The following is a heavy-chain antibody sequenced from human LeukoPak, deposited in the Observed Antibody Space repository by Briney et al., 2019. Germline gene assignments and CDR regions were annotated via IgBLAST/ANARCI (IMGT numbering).Heavy chain of an antibody. CDR2: INWNGGST. V-gene: IGHV3-20*04. J-gene: IGHJ4*02. Sequence: GGSLRLSCAASGFTFDDYGMSWVRQAPGQGLEWVSGINWNGGSTGYADSVKGRFTISRDNAKNSLYLQMNSLRAEDTALYYCARGTLKAAATDFDYWGQGTLVTVSS. CDR1: GFTFDDYG. CDR3: ARGTLKAAATDFDY. D-gene: IGHD6-13*01.